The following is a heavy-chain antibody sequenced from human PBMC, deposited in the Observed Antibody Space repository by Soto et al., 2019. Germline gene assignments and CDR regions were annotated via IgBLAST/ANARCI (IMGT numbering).Heavy chain of an antibody. CDR3: TRHEEEGFVGDYYYGMDV. CDR1: GFTFSGSA. CDR2: IRSKANSYAT. D-gene: IGHD3-16*01. Sequence: GGSLRLSCAASGFTFSGSAMHWVRQASGKGLEWVGRIRSKANSYATAYAASVRGRFTTSRDDSKNTAYLQMNSLKTEDTAVYYCTRHEEEGFVGDYYYGMDVWGQGTTVTVSS. V-gene: IGHV3-73*01. J-gene: IGHJ6*02.